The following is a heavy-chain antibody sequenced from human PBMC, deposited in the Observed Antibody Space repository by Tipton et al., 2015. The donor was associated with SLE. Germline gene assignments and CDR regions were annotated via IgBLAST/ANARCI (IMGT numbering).Heavy chain of an antibody. CDR3: ARGRGKDGMDV. V-gene: IGHV4-34*01. CDR1: GGSFSGYY. J-gene: IGHJ6*02. D-gene: IGHD3-16*01. Sequence: TLSLTCAVYGGSFSGYYWSWIRQPPGKGLEWIGEINHSGSTNYNPSLKSRVTISVDTSKNQFSLKLSSVTAADTAVYYCARGRGKDGMDVWGQGTTVTVSS. CDR2: INHSGST.